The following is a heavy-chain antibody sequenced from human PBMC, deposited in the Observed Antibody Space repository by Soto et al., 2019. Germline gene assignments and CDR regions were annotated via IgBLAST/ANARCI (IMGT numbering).Heavy chain of an antibody. CDR2: IYNSGSN. D-gene: IGHD5-12*01. Sequence: QVQLQESGPGLVKPSETLSLTCTVSGGSISTYYWTWIRQPPGKGLEWIGHIYNSGSNNYNPSLKSRVTISVDRSKNQFSLKLNSVTTADTAVYYCARDRGGTGYVFFAMDVWGQGTTVSVSS. V-gene: IGHV4-59*01. CDR3: ARDRGGTGYVFFAMDV. CDR1: GGSISTYY. J-gene: IGHJ6*02.